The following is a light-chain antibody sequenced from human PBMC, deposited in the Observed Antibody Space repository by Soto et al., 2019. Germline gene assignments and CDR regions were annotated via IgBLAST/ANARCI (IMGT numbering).Light chain of an antibody. J-gene: IGLJ2*01. CDR1: SSNIGAGYD. Sequence: QSVLTQPPSVSGAPGQWVTISCTGSSSNIGAGYDVHWYQQLPGTAPKLLIYGNSNRPSGVPDRFSGSKSGTSASLAITGLQAEDEADYYCQSYDSSLSGSRVFGGGTKLTV. V-gene: IGLV1-40*01. CDR3: QSYDSSLSGSRV. CDR2: GNS.